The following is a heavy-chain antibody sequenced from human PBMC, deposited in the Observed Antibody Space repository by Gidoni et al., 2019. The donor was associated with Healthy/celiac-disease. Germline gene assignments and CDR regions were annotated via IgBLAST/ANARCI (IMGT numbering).Heavy chain of an antibody. CDR1: GGSFSGYY. Sequence: QVQLQQWGAGLLKPSETLSLTCAVYGGSFSGYYWSWIRQPPGKGLEWIGEINHSGSTNYNPSLKSRVTISVDTSKNQFSLKLSSVTAADTAVYYCARVNARPPYDYVWGSYRHFDYWGQGTLVTVSS. CDR2: INHSGST. D-gene: IGHD3-16*02. CDR3: ARVNARPPYDYVWGSYRHFDY. V-gene: IGHV4-34*01. J-gene: IGHJ4*02.